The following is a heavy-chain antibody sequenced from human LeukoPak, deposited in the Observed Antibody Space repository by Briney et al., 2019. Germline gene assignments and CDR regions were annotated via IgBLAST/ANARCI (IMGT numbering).Heavy chain of an antibody. CDR3: AREGSLYYDSSGYYYEYFQH. Sequence: SVQVSCKASGGTFISYAISWVRQAPGQGLEWMGGIIPIFGTANYAQKFQGRVTITADESTSTAYMELSSLRSEDTAVYYCAREGSLYYDSSGYYYEYFQHWGQGTLVTVSS. CDR2: IIPIFGTA. V-gene: IGHV1-69*13. D-gene: IGHD3-22*01. CDR1: GGTFISYA. J-gene: IGHJ1*01.